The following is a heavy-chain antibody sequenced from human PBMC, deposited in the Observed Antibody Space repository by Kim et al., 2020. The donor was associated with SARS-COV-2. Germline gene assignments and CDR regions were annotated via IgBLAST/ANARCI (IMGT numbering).Heavy chain of an antibody. CDR3: ARWYYDILPGYSTSYWYFEP. V-gene: IGHV4-4*02. CDR1: GGSISSSNW. Sequence: SETLSLTCAVSGGSISSSNWWSWVRQPPGKGLEWIGEIYHSGSTNYNPFLKGRVTISVDKSKNQFSLKLSSVTAEDTAVYYCARWYYDILPGYSTSYWYFEPWGRGTLVTVSS. D-gene: IGHD3-9*01. J-gene: IGHJ2*01. CDR2: IYHSGST.